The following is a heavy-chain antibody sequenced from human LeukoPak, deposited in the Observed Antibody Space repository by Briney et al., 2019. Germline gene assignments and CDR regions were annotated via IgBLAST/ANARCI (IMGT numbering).Heavy chain of an antibody. D-gene: IGHD2-15*01. J-gene: IGHJ4*02. CDR2: IYYSGST. CDR3: AGDGCSGGSCYIDY. Sequence: SETLSLTCTVSGGSISSDGYYWIWKRQHPGQGLEWIMYIYYSGSTYYNPSMRSRITISVDTYKNQFSLKLSSVTAADTAVYYCAGDGCSGGSCYIDYWGEGALVTVSS. V-gene: IGHV4-31*03. CDR1: GGSISSDGYY.